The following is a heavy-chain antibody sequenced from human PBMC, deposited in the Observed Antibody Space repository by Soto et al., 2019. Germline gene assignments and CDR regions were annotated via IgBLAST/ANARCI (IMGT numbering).Heavy chain of an antibody. CDR2: INPSNGGT. D-gene: IGHD5-18*01. V-gene: IGHV1-2*02. Sequence: GASVKVSCKACGYTFTGSYMHWVRPARGQGLQWMGCINPSNGGTNYAQKFQGRVTMTGDTSTTTAYMELTSLTSDDTAIYFCARQPPCSYVDTRMDYYFDYWGHGTLVTVSS. CDR3: ARQPPCSYVDTRMDYYFDY. J-gene: IGHJ4*01. CDR1: GYTFTGSY.